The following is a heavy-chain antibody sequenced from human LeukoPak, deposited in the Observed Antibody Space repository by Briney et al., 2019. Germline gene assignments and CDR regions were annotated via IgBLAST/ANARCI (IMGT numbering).Heavy chain of an antibody. V-gene: IGHV4-59*08. D-gene: IGHD2-2*01. CDR1: GGSISSYY. J-gene: IGHJ6*03. CDR2: ISYSGST. CDR3: ARHALHCSSTSCYASYYMDV. Sequence: PSETLSLTCTVSGGSISSYYWSWIRQPPGKGLEWIGYISYSGSTNYNPSLKSRVTISVDTSKNQFSLKLSSVTAADTAVYYCARHALHCSSTSCYASYYMDVWGKGTTVTVSS.